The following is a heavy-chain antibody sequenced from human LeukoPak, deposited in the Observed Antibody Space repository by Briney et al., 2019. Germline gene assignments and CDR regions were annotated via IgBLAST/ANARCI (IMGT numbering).Heavy chain of an antibody. D-gene: IGHD1-26*01. CDR3: AYSGSYGHLGY. V-gene: IGHV4-39*05. Sequence: SETPSLTCSISGGSISSSNYYCAWIRQPPGKGLEWIGSIYYSGSTYYNPSLKSRLTISVDTPQNQFSLRLSSVTAADTALYYCAYSGSYGHLGYWGQGIPVTVSS. J-gene: IGHJ4*02. CDR1: GGSISSSNYY. CDR2: IYYSGST.